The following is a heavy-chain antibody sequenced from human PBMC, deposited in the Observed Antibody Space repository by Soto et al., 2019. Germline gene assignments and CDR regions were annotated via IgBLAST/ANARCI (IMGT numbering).Heavy chain of an antibody. CDR2: ISAYNVNT. V-gene: IGHV1-18*04. Sequence: QVQLVQSGAEVKKPGASVKVSCKASGYTFTSYGISWVRQAPGQGLEWMGWISAYNVNTNYAQKLQGRVTMTTDTSTSTAYMELRSLRADDTAVYYCARVSWNYDSSGYLAYWGQGTLVAVAS. CDR1: GYTFTSYG. J-gene: IGHJ4*02. CDR3: ARVSWNYDSSGYLAY. D-gene: IGHD3-22*01.